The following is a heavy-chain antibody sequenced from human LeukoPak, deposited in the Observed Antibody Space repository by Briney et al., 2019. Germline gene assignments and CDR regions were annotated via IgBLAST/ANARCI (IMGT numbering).Heavy chain of an antibody. CDR1: GGSISSSSYY. V-gene: IGHV4-39*07. Sequence: SETLSLTCTVSGGSISSSSYYWGWIRQPPGKGLEWFGSIYNSWSTYYNPSLKSRVTISVDTPKKQFSLKLISATAADTAVYYCARSSGSYYGGVYYFDYWGQGTLVTVSS. D-gene: IGHD1-26*01. CDR3: ARSSGSYYGGVYYFDY. CDR2: IYNSWST. J-gene: IGHJ4*02.